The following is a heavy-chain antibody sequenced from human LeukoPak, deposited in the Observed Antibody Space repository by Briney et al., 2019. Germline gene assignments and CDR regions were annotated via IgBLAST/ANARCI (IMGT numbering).Heavy chain of an antibody. D-gene: IGHD2-2*01. Sequence: GGSLRLSCAASGFTFSDYSMNWVRQAPGRGLEWISYIGISSGNTKYADSVKGRFTISGDKAKNSLYLQMNSLRVEDTAVYYCARDTKYAFDNWGQGALVTVSS. J-gene: IGHJ4*02. CDR1: GFTFSDYS. CDR2: IGISSGNT. CDR3: ARDTKYAFDN. V-gene: IGHV3-48*01.